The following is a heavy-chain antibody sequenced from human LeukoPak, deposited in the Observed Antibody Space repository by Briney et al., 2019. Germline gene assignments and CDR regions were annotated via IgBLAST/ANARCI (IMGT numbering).Heavy chain of an antibody. CDR1: GYTFTGYY. CDR3: TRSESSPSYFDY. Sequence: ASVKVSCKPSGYTFTGYYIHWVRQAPGQGLEWMGRISPDSGGTNNAQKFQGRITMTRDTSISTAYMELTKLRSDDTAVYYCTRSESSPSYFDYWGQGTLVTVSS. V-gene: IGHV1-2*06. CDR2: ISPDSGGT. D-gene: IGHD1-26*01. J-gene: IGHJ4*02.